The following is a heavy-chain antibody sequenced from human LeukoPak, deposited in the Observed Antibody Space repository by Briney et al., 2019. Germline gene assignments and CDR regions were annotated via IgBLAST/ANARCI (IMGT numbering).Heavy chain of an antibody. Sequence: GGSLRLSCAASAFTFSDYSMNWVRQAPGKGLEWISYIDTSSSTIYADSVIGRFTISRDNAKESLYLQMNSLRDEDTAVYYCAREDDSWGPNNLDLWGQGTMVTVSS. CDR3: AREDDSWGPNNLDL. CDR2: IDTSSST. V-gene: IGHV3-48*02. J-gene: IGHJ3*01. D-gene: IGHD7-27*01. CDR1: AFTFSDYS.